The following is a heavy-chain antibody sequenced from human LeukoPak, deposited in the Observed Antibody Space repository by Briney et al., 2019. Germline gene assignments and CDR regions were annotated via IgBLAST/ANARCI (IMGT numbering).Heavy chain of an antibody. CDR2: ISSSSSYI. V-gene: IGHV3-21*01. D-gene: IGHD3-22*01. CDR3: ARDLRSSGYYAFDY. Sequence: TGGSLRLSCAASGFTFSSYGMNWVRQAPGKGLEWVSSISSSSSYIYYADSVKGRFTISRDNAKNSLYLQMNSLRAEDTAVYYCARDLRSSGYYAFDYWGQGTLVTVSS. CDR1: GFTFSSYG. J-gene: IGHJ4*02.